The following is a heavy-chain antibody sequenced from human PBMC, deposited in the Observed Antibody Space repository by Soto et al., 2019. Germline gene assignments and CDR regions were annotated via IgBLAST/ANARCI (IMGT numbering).Heavy chain of an antibody. CDR1: GYTLTELS. CDR3: ATGDGYKSSGWYLVPFDY. Sequence: ASVKVSCKVSGYTLTELSMHWVRQAPGKGLEWMGGFDPEDGETIYAQKFQGRVTMTEDTSTDTAYMELSSLRSEDTAVYYCATGDGYKSSGWYLVPFDYWGQGTLVTVSS. J-gene: IGHJ4*02. CDR2: FDPEDGET. V-gene: IGHV1-24*01. D-gene: IGHD6-19*01.